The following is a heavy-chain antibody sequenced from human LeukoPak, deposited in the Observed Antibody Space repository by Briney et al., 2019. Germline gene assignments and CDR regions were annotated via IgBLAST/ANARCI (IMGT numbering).Heavy chain of an antibody. CDR1: GFPFSSYA. CDR2: VSGRSGST. V-gene: IGHV3-23*01. CDR3: AKGGNPKYPQYWQH. Sequence: GGSLRLFCAASGFPFSSYAMSWVRRATGKGVEGVSAVSGRSGSTFYADCVKGRFTISRDNSKNTLYLQINPLRAGDTAVYLFAKGGNPKYPQYWQHGGQGTLVTVSS. J-gene: IGHJ1*01. D-gene: IGHD6-6*01.